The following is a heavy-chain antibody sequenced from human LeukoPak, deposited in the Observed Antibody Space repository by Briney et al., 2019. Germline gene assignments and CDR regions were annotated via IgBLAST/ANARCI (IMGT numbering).Heavy chain of an antibody. Sequence: PGGSLRLSCAASGFTFDDHGMSWVRQAPGKGLEWVSSISSSSSFIYYTDSVKGRFTVSRDNAKNSLYLQMNSLRAEDTAVYYCARGRDFWNGDTTDAFDIWGQGTMVTVSS. V-gene: IGHV3-21*06. CDR2: ISSSSSFI. CDR1: GFTFDDHG. CDR3: ARGRDFWNGDTTDAFDI. J-gene: IGHJ3*02. D-gene: IGHD3-3*01.